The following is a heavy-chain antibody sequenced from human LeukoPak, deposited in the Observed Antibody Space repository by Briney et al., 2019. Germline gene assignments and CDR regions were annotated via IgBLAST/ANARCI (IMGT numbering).Heavy chain of an antibody. CDR3: ARHTILWSGYYKGAFEI. CDR1: GGSISTYY. CDR2: IYYSGST. V-gene: IGHV4-59*08. Sequence: NPSETLSRTCTVSGGSISTYYWSWIRQPPGKGLEWIGYIYYSGSTNYNPSLKSRVTISVDTSKNQFSLKLSSVTAADTAVYYCARHTILWSGYYKGAFEIWGQGTMVTVSS. J-gene: IGHJ3*02. D-gene: IGHD3-3*01.